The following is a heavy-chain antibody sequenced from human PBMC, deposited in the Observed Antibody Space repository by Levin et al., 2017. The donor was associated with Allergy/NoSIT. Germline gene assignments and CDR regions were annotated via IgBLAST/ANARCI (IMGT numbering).Heavy chain of an antibody. CDR3: ARDIRAVGATRYFDY. J-gene: IGHJ4*02. CDR1: GDSITYYY. D-gene: IGHD1-26*01. Sequence: SETLSLTCSVSGDSITYYYWSWIRQPPGKGLEWIGQISYTGGTNFNPALKSRVTMSIDTSRNQFSLKLSSVTAVDTAVYYCARDIRAVGATRYFDYWGRGIPVTVSS. V-gene: IGHV4-59*01. CDR2: ISYTGGT.